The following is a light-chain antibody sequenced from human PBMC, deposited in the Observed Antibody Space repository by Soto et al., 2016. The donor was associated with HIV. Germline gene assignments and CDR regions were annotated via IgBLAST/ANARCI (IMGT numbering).Light chain of an antibody. V-gene: IGKV1-17*01. J-gene: IGKJ1*01. CDR3: QQYNSYSRTWT. CDR2: AAS. Sequence: DIQMTQSPSSLSASVGDRVTITCRASQAIRNDLGWYQQKPGKAPKRLIFAASSLQSGVPSRFSGSGSGTEFTLTISSLQPEDFATYYCQQYNSYSRTWTFGQGTKVEIK. CDR1: QAIRND.